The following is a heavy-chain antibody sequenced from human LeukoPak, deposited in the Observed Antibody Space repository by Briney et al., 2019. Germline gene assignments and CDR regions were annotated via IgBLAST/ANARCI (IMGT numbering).Heavy chain of an antibody. CDR2: ISGSGGST. CDR3: AKTRRGYYYDSSGYYSY. J-gene: IGHJ4*02. CDR1: GFTFSSYA. V-gene: IGHV3-23*01. Sequence: GGSLRLSCAASGFTFSSYAMSWVRQAPGKGLEWDSAISGSGGSTYYADSVKGRFTISRDNSKNTLYLQMNSLRAEDTAVYYCAKTRRGYYYDSSGYYSYWGQGTLVTVSS. D-gene: IGHD3-22*01.